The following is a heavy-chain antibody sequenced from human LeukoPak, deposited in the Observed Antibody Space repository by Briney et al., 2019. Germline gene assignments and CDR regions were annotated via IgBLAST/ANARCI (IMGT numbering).Heavy chain of an antibody. CDR2: INHSGST. CDR3: ARGKDDLPDY. D-gene: IGHD3-16*01. CDR1: GGSFSGYY. Sequence: PSETLSLTCAVYGGSFSGYYWSWIRQPPGKGLEWIGEINHSGSTNYNPSLKSRVTISVDTSKNQFSLKLSSVTAADTAVYYCARGKDDLPDYWGQGTLVTVSS. V-gene: IGHV4-34*01. J-gene: IGHJ4*02.